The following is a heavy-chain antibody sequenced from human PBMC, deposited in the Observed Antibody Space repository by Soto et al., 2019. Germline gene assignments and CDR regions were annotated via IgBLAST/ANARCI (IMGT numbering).Heavy chain of an antibody. D-gene: IGHD3-16*01. CDR2: ISPYTGNT. CDR3: VMVDNYVTPTPQDV. J-gene: IGHJ6*02. Sequence: VQLVQSGDEVKKPGASVKVSCKASGYIFVNYGIAWVRQAPGQGLEWMGWISPYTGNTHSATKVQGRLTMTTDTSTSTAYMDLGSLTSDDTAVYYFVMVDNYVTPTPQDVWGQGTTVT. V-gene: IGHV1-18*01. CDR1: GYIFVNYG.